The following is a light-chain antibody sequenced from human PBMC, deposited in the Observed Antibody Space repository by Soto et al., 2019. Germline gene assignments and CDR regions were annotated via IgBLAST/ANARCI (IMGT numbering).Light chain of an antibody. V-gene: IGKV3-15*01. CDR2: GAS. CDR3: QQYNHWPPWLT. Sequence: EIVRAQFPATLSVSPGERATLSCRTSQSVSTYLAWYQVKSGQAPRLLIYGASTRASGVPARFSGSGSGTDFTLTITSLQSEDIAVYYCQQYNHWPPWLTFGGGTKVEIK. CDR1: QSVSTY. J-gene: IGKJ4*01.